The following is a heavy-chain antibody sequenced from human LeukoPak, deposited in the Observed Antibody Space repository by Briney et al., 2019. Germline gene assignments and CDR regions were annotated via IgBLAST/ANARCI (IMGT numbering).Heavy chain of an antibody. CDR1: GLTFSSYG. Sequence: GGSLRLSCAASGLTFSSYGMHWVRQAPGKGLEWVAFIRSDGNYKYYADSVKGRFTISRDNSKNTLYVQMNSLRAEDTAVYYCAKQFLWFGELSHFDYWGQGTLVTVSS. V-gene: IGHV3-30*02. CDR3: AKQFLWFGELSHFDY. D-gene: IGHD3-10*01. J-gene: IGHJ4*02. CDR2: IRSDGNYK.